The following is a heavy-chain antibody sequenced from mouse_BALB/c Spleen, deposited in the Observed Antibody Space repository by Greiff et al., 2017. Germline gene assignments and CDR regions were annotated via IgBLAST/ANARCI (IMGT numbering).Heavy chain of an antibody. Sequence: QVHVKQSGTVLARPGASVKMSCKASGYTFTSYWMHWVKQRPGQGLEWIGVIDPSDSYTSYNQKFKGKATLTVDTSSSTAYMQLSSLTSEDSAVYYCTRDGKGLFAYWGQGTLVTVSA. J-gene: IGHJ3*01. D-gene: IGHD2-1*01. V-gene: IGHV1-59*01. CDR2: IDPSDSYT. CDR1: GYTFTSYW. CDR3: TRDGKGLFAY.